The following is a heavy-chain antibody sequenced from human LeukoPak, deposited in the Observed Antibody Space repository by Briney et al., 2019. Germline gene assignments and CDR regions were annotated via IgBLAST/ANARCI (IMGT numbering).Heavy chain of an antibody. CDR3: ARGGDYGSFDS. D-gene: IGHD4-17*01. V-gene: IGHV3-30-3*01. CDR1: GFTFRTYT. Sequence: GGSLRLSCAASGFTFRTYTMHWVRQAPGKGLEWVAVISHDETHKYYSDSVKGRFTISRDNAKNSLHLQMNSLRAEDTAVYYCARGGDYGSFDSWGQGTLVIVSS. CDR2: ISHDETHK. J-gene: IGHJ4*02.